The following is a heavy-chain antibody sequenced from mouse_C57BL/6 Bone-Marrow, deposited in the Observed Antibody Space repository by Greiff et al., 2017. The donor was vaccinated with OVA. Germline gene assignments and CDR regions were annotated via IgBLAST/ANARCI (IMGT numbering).Heavy chain of an antibody. CDR2: IDPENGDT. D-gene: IGHD1-1*01. J-gene: IGHJ3*01. CDR3: TTLTTVVATRFAY. Sequence: VQLQQSGAELVRPGASVKLSCTASGFNIKDDYMHWVKQRPEQGLEWIVWIDPENGDTEYASKFQGKATITADTSSNTAYLQLSSLTSEDTAVYYCTTLTTVVATRFAYWGQGTLVTVSA. V-gene: IGHV14-4*01. CDR1: GFNIKDDY.